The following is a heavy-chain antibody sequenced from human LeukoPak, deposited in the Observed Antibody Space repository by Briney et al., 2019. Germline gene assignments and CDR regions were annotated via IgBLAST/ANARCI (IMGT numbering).Heavy chain of an antibody. CDR3: ARDFPYGDSALDY. CDR1: GLTFSSYA. J-gene: IGHJ4*02. CDR2: ISGSGGST. V-gene: IGHV3-23*01. D-gene: IGHD4-17*01. Sequence: GGSLRLSCAASGLTFSSYAMSWVRQAPGKGLEWVSAISGSGGSTYYADSVKGRFTISRDNSKNTLYLQMNSLRAEDTAVYYCARDFPYGDSALDYWGQGTLVTVSS.